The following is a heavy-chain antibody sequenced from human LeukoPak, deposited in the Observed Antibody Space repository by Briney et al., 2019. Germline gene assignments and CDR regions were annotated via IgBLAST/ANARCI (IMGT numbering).Heavy chain of an antibody. CDR2: MNPNSGNT. D-gene: IGHD6-6*01. V-gene: IGHV1-8*01. CDR1: GYTFTSYD. J-gene: IGHJ6*03. CDR3: ARGEYSRQSRRRGYYYYMDV. Sequence: GASXKVSCKASGYTFTSYDINWVRQATGQGLEWMGWMNPNSGNTGYAQKFQGRVTMTRNTSISTAYMELSSLRSEDTAVYYCARGEYSRQSRRRGYYYYMDVWGKGTTVTVSS.